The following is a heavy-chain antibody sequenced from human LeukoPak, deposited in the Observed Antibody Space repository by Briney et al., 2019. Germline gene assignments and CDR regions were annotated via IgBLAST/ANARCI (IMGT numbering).Heavy chain of an antibody. V-gene: IGHV3-48*01. CDR3: AKDRFPEMIGDAFDI. CDR2: ISSGSSTI. CDR1: RFTFSSYS. J-gene: IGHJ3*02. Sequence: GGSLRLSCAASRFTFSSYSMNWVRQAPGKGLEGVSYISSGSSTIYYADSVKGRFTISRDNSKNTLYLQMNSPRAEDTAVYYCAKDRFPEMIGDAFDIWGQGTMVTVSS. D-gene: IGHD5-24*01.